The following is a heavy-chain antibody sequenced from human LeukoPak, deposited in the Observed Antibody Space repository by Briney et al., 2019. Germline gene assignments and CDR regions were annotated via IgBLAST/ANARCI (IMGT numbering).Heavy chain of an antibody. CDR1: GGSISSYY. V-gene: IGHV4-59*01. J-gene: IGHJ5*02. CDR2: IYYSGST. Sequence: SETLSLTCTVSGGSISSYYWSWIRQPPGKGLEWIGYIYYSGSTNYNPSLKSRVTISVDTSKNQFSLKLSSVTAADTAVYYCARTVFGNWFDPWGQGTLVTVSS. D-gene: IGHD3-16*01. CDR3: ARTVFGNWFDP.